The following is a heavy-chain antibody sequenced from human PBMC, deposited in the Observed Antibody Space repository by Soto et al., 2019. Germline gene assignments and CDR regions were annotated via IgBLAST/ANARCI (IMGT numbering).Heavy chain of an antibody. CDR3: ARGSFSSSSSWFDP. Sequence: SETLSLTCTVSGGSISSGGYYWSWIRQHPGKGLEWIGYIYYSGRTYYNPSLHSRVSIAVDATENQFSLKLTSVTAADTSVYYCARGSFSSSSSWFDPWGRGTLVTVSS. CDR1: GGSISSGGYY. CDR2: IYYSGRT. V-gene: IGHV4-31*03. J-gene: IGHJ5*02. D-gene: IGHD6-6*01.